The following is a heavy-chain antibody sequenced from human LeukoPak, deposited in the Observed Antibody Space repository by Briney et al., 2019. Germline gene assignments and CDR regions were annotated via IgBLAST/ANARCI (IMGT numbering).Heavy chain of an antibody. CDR1: GYTFSGYY. Sequence: GVSVKVSCKASGYTFSGYYMHWVRQASGQGLEWVGWINPNSGGTNYAQKFQGRVTITRDTSICTAHRELRRLRPDDTAVYYCARSYDSSGYYFEGDWFDPWGQGTLVTVSS. CDR3: ARSYDSSGYYFEGDWFDP. J-gene: IGHJ5*02. CDR2: INPNSGGT. V-gene: IGHV1-2*02. D-gene: IGHD3-22*01.